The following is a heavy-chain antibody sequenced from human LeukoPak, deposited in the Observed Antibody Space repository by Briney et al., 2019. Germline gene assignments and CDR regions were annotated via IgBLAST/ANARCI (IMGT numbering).Heavy chain of an antibody. CDR3: ARERGSRSFDC. V-gene: IGHV3-7*01. CDR1: GFTFSSYW. J-gene: IGHJ4*02. CDR2: IKRDGSEK. Sequence: PGGSLRLSCAASGFTFSSYWMSWVRQAPGKGLEWVANIKRDGSEKYYVDSVKGRFTISRDNAKNSLYLQMNSLRAEDTAVYYCARERGSRSFDCWGQGTLVTVSS. D-gene: IGHD3-16*01.